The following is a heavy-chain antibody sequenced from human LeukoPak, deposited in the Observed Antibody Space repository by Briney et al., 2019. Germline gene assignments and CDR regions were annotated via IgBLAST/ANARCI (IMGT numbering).Heavy chain of an antibody. D-gene: IGHD4-23*01. V-gene: IGHV3-7*03. CDR2: INQDGSEK. J-gene: IGHJ4*02. Sequence: GGSLRLSCAASGLAFGSYWMNWVRQAPGKGLEWVANINQDGSEKNYVDSVKGRFTISRDNTKNSLFLQMDILRAEHTAFYYCARGNHSPYDHSFHYWRQGPLVTVSS. CDR3: ARGNHSPYDHSFHY. CDR1: GLAFGSYW.